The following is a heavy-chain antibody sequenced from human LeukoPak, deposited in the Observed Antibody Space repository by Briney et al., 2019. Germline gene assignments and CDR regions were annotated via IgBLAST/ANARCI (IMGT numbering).Heavy chain of an antibody. D-gene: IGHD2-15*01. CDR2: ISSGPSTI. Sequence: GGALRLSCAASGFTFSDYSMSWIRQAPGKGVEWVSYISSGPSTIYYADSVKGRFTISRDNAMNSLYLQMNSLRAEDTAVYYCARDGECSGGTCYHDYWGQGTLVTVSS. CDR3: ARDGECSGGTCYHDY. J-gene: IGHJ4*02. CDR1: GFTFSDYS. V-gene: IGHV3-11*01.